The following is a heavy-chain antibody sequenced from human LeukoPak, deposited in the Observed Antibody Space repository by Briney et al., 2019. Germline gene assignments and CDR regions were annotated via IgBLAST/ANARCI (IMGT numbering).Heavy chain of an antibody. D-gene: IGHD3-10*01. CDR1: GFTFSSYW. CDR3: ARVMWFGELIDY. Sequence: GGSLRLSCAASGFTFSSYWMSWVRQAPGKGLEWVSYISSSGSTIYYADSVKGRFTISRDNAKNSLYLQMNSLRAEDTAVYYCARVMWFGELIDYWGQGTLVTVSS. CDR2: ISSSGSTI. V-gene: IGHV3-48*04. J-gene: IGHJ4*02.